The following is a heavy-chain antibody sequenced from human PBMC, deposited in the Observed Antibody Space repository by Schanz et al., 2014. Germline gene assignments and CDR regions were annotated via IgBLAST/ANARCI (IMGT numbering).Heavy chain of an antibody. D-gene: IGHD6-19*01. CDR2: ISNSGTYT. Sequence: QVQLVESGGGLVKPGGSLRLSCAASGFTFSDYYMTWMRQAPGKGLEWISYISNSGTYTKYADSVKGRFVISRDNPKKTLYLQMNSLRAEDTAVYYCARDHQWLARYYMDVWGKGPTVTVSS. CDR1: GFTFSDYY. CDR3: ARDHQWLARYYMDV. J-gene: IGHJ6*03. V-gene: IGHV3-11*06.